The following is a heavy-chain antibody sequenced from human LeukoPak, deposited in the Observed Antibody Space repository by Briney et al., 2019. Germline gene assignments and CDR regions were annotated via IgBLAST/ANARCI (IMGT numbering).Heavy chain of an antibody. D-gene: IGHD3-10*01. CDR2: INPNSGGT. CDR3: ARRPSYGSGPFDY. CDR1: GYTFTGYY. J-gene: IGHJ4*02. Sequence: ASVKVSCKASGYTFTGYYMHWVRQAPGQGLEWMGWINPNSGGTNYAQKFQGRVTMTRDTSISTAYMELSGLRSDDTAVYYCARRPSYGSGPFDYCGQGTLVTVSS. V-gene: IGHV1-2*02.